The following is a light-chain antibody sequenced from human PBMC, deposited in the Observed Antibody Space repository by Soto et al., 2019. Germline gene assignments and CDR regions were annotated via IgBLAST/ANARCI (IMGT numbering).Light chain of an antibody. J-gene: IGKJ2*01. CDR1: QSINNW. Sequence: DLQMTQSPSTLSASVGDRVTITCRASQSINNWLAWYQQKPGKAPKLLIYKVSNLESGVPSRFSGSGSGTEFTLTISSLQPDDFAAYYCQQYDSYSGTFVQGTKLEIK. CDR3: QQYDSYSGT. V-gene: IGKV1-5*03. CDR2: KVS.